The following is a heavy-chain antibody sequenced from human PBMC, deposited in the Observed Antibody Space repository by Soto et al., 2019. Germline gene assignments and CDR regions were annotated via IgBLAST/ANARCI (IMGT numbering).Heavy chain of an antibody. CDR1: GFPLDDYA. J-gene: IGHJ4*02. V-gene: IGHV3-9*01. CDR2: IDWNSRRI. Sequence: EVQLVESGGGLVQPGRSLRLSCTASGFPLDDYAMHWVRQIPGKGLEWVSGIDWNSRRIGYADSVRGRFTISRDNAKNSLYLQMNSLRTEDTALYYCAKDTYGDYPSGDIDYWGQGTLVTVSS. CDR3: AKDTYGDYPSGDIDY. D-gene: IGHD4-17*01.